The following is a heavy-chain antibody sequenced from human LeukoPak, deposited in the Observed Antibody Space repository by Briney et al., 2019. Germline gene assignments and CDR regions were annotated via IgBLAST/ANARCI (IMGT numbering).Heavy chain of an antibody. CDR3: ARHVGASWFDP. Sequence: SETLSLTCTVSGGSISSYYWSWIRQPPGKGLEWIGYIYTSGSTNYNPPLKSRVTISVDTSKNQFSLKLSSVTAADTAVYYCARHVGASWFDPWGQGTLVTVSS. D-gene: IGHD3-16*01. J-gene: IGHJ5*02. CDR1: GGSISSYY. CDR2: IYTSGST. V-gene: IGHV4-4*09.